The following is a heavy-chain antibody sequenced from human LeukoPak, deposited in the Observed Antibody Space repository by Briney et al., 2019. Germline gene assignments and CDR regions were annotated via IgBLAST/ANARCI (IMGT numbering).Heavy chain of an antibody. Sequence: GGSLRLSCAASGFTFSSYAMSWVRQAPGKGLEWVAFIRYDGSNKYYADSVKGRFTISRDNSKNTLYLQMNSLRAEDTAVYYCAKDRCRFDSGSYSCWFDPWGQGTLVTVSS. CDR1: GFTFSSYA. V-gene: IGHV3-30*02. CDR3: AKDRCRFDSGSYSCWFDP. CDR2: IRYDGSNK. D-gene: IGHD1-26*01. J-gene: IGHJ5*02.